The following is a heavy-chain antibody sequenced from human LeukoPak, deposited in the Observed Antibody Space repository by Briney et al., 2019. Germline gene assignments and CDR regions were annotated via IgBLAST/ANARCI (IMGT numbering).Heavy chain of an antibody. Sequence: GESLKISCKGSGYSFTSYWIGWVRQMPGKGLEWMGIIYPGDSDTRYSPSFQGQVTISADKSISTAYLQWSSLKASDTAMYYCASPTRYSSGWHAFDIWGQGTVVTVSS. V-gene: IGHV5-51*01. J-gene: IGHJ3*02. CDR1: GYSFTSYW. D-gene: IGHD6-19*01. CDR3: ASPTRYSSGWHAFDI. CDR2: IYPGDSDT.